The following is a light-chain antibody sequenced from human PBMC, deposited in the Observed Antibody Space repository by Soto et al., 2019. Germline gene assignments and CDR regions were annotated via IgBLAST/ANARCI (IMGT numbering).Light chain of an antibody. V-gene: IGLV2-8*01. Sequence: QSVLTQPPSASGSPGQSVTIPCTGTSSDVGKYDYVSWFQHHPGKAPKLIIYEVSKRPSGVPDRFAGSKSGSTASLTVSGLQTEDEADYYGSSFTSISTLTFGGGTKLTVL. J-gene: IGLJ2*01. CDR1: SSDVGKYDY. CDR3: SSFTSISTLT. CDR2: EVS.